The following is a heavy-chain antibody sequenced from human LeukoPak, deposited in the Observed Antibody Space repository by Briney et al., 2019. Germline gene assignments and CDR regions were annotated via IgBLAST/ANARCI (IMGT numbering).Heavy chain of an antibody. CDR1: GFTFSAST. Sequence: GGSLRLSCAASGFTFSASTIHWLRQAPGRGPEWIARIRNKANNYATAYAPSVTGRFTFSRDDSMSTAYLQMSSLRAEDTAVYYCARRRSSWENYYYMDVWGKGTTVTVSS. CDR3: ARRRSSWENYYYMDV. CDR2: IRNKANNYAT. J-gene: IGHJ6*03. V-gene: IGHV3-73*01. D-gene: IGHD6-13*01.